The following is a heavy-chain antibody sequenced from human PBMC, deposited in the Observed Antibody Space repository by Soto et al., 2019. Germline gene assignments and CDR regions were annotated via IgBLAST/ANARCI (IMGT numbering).Heavy chain of an antibody. CDR1: GYSFTSYW. CDR2: IDPSDSYT. Sequence: GESLKISCKGSGYSFTSYWISWVRQMPGKGLEWMGRIDPSDSYTNYSPSFQGHVTISADKSISTAYLQWSSLKASDTAMYYCASNLYSSSVNYYYGMDVWGQGTTVTVSS. J-gene: IGHJ6*02. D-gene: IGHD6-6*01. CDR3: ASNLYSSSVNYYYGMDV. V-gene: IGHV5-10-1*01.